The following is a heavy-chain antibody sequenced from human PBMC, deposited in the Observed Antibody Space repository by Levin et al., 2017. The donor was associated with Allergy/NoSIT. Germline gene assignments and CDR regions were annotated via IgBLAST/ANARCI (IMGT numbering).Heavy chain of an antibody. Sequence: SQTLSLTCAVSGGSFGGYFWSWLRQPPGKGPEWIGEVSHGGFTTYNPSLKSRVAISVDASRNEFSLKLDHVTSADTAVYYCAVFSLRYGTFEMWGQGTMVTVSS. CDR1: GGSFGGYF. J-gene: IGHJ3*02. CDR3: AVFSLRYGTFEM. D-gene: IGHD4-17*01. CDR2: VSHGGFT. V-gene: IGHV4-34*01.